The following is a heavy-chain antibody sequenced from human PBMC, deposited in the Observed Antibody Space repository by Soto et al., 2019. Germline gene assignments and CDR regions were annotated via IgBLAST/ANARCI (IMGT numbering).Heavy chain of an antibody. J-gene: IGHJ6*02. CDR2: INAGNGNT. D-gene: IGHD3-3*01. CDR1: GYTFTNYA. CDR3: ARGNDFWGGMDV. V-gene: IGHV1-3*05. Sequence: QVQLVQSGAEEKKPGASVKVSCKASGYTFTNYAMHWVRQAPGQRLEWMGWINAGNGNTKYSQKFQGRVTITRDTSASTAYMELSSLRFEDTAMYYCARGNDFWGGMDVWGQGTTVTVSS.